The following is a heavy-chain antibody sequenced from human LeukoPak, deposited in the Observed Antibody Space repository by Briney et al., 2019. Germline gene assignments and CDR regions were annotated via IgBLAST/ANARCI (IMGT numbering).Heavy chain of an antibody. J-gene: IGHJ4*02. V-gene: IGHV4-38-2*02. CDR2: IYHSGST. CDR3: ARLHGRPSMAPLRRKDEYYFDY. CDR1: GYSISSGYY. D-gene: IGHD6-6*01. Sequence: SETLSLTCTVPGYSISSGYYWGWIRQPPGKGLEWNRRIYHSGSTNYNPSLKSRVTISVDTSKNQFSLKLTSVSAADTAIYYCARLHGRPSMAPLRRKDEYYFDYWGQETLVTVSS.